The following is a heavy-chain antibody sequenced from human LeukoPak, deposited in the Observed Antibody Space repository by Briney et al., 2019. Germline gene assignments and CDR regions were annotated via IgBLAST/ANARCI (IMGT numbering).Heavy chain of an antibody. V-gene: IGHV3-53*01. CDR1: GFSVRSKY. CDR3: ARDAEGEEQMATTYFDL. Sequence: GGSLRLSCAASGFSVRSKYMSWVRQAPGKGLEWVSFLQSVGNTFYADSVKGRFSISRDRSKNTVYLQMDSLRAEDTAVYYCARDAEGEEQMATTYFDLWGQGTLVIVSS. CDR2: LQSVGNT. D-gene: IGHD5-24*01. J-gene: IGHJ4*02.